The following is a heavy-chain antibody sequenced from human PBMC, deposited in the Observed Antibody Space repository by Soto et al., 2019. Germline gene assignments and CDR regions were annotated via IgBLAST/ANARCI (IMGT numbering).Heavy chain of an antibody. CDR1: GGSVSSGSYY. CDR2: IYYSGST. CDR3: ARVRGSGTVDY. V-gene: IGHV4-61*01. J-gene: IGHJ4*02. Sequence: QVQLQESGPGLVKPSETLSLTCTVSGGSVSSGSYYWSWIRQPPGKGLEWIGYIYYSGSTNYNPSLKRRVTISVDTSKNQFSLKLSSVTAADTAVYYCARVRGSGTVDYWGQGTLVTVSS. D-gene: IGHD3-10*01.